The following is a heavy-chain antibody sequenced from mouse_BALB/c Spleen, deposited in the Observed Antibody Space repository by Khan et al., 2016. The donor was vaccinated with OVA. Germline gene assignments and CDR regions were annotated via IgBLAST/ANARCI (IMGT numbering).Heavy chain of an antibody. Sequence: EVQLQESGPGLVKPSQSLSLTCTVTGYSITSGYAWNWIRQFPGNKLEWMGYISYSGVTSYTQSLKSRISITRDTSKNQFFLQLTSVTTEDTATDYCARGNYYGYYFDYWGQGTTLTVSS. CDR1: GYSITSGYA. CDR3: ARGNYYGYYFDY. J-gene: IGHJ2*01. V-gene: IGHV3-2*02. CDR2: ISYSGVT. D-gene: IGHD1-1*01.